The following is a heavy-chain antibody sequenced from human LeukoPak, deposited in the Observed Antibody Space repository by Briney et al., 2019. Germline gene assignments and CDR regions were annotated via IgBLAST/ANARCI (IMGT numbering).Heavy chain of an antibody. CDR1: GFTVSSNY. CDR2: IYSGGST. Sequence: PGGSPRLSCAASGFTVSSNYMSWVRQAPVKGLEWVSVIYSGGSTYYADSVKGRFTISRDNSKNTLYLQMNSLRAEDTAVYYCARRHISHEFDYWGQGTLVTVSS. D-gene: IGHD3-3*02. V-gene: IGHV3-53*01. J-gene: IGHJ4*02. CDR3: ARRHISHEFDY.